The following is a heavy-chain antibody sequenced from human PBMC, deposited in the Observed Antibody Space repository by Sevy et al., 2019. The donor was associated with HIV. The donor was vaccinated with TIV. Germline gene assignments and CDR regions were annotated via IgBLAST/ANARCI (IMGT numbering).Heavy chain of an antibody. CDR2: ISSSGSTI. D-gene: IGHD4-17*01. CDR1: GFTFSSYE. V-gene: IGHV3-48*03. J-gene: IGHJ4*02. CDR3: ASRGHYFYFDY. Sequence: GGSLRLSCAASGFTFSSYEMNWVRQAPGKGLEWVSYISSSGSTIYYADSVKGRFTISRDNAKNSLYLQMNSLRAEDTAVYYCASRGHYFYFDYWGQGTLVTISS.